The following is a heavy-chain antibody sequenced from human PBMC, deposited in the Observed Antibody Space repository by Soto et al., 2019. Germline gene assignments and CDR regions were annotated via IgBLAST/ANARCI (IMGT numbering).Heavy chain of an antibody. Sequence: PGGSLRLSCAASGFPFSTYNMNWVRQAPGKGLEWVSSITTSSRDTYYADSVKGRFTISRDNAKSSLYLHMSSVRAEDTAVYYCARPYSGSYSFDYWGQGTLVTVSS. J-gene: IGHJ4*02. CDR2: ITTSSRDT. CDR1: GFPFSTYN. D-gene: IGHD1-26*01. CDR3: ARPYSGSYSFDY. V-gene: IGHV3-21*01.